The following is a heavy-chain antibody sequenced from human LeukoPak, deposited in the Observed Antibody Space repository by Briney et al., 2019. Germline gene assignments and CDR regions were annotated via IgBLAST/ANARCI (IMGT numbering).Heavy chain of an antibody. CDR1: GASISSYY. Sequence: TPSETLSLTCTVSGASISSYYWSWIRQPPGKGLECIGDIYYSGSIKYNPSLKSRVTMSVDTSKNQFSLKLSSVTAADTAIYYCARENPSGYYNRPIDYWGQGTLVTVSS. J-gene: IGHJ4*02. D-gene: IGHD3-22*01. CDR2: IYYSGSI. CDR3: ARENPSGYYNRPIDY. V-gene: IGHV4-59*01.